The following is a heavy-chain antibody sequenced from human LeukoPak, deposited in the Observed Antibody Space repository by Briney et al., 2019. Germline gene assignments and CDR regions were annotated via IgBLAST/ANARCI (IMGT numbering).Heavy chain of an antibody. CDR2: ISFDGNNQ. J-gene: IGHJ4*02. D-gene: IGHD6-13*01. CDR3: ALVPRYSTTWSTFDY. Sequence: PGGSLRLSCAASGVTFSTYGMHWVRQAPGKGLEWVAVISFDGNNQYYADSVTGRFTISRDNSKNTLYLQMSGLRTEDTAVYYYALVPRYSTTWSTFDYWGQGTLVTVSS. CDR1: GVTFSTYG. V-gene: IGHV3-30*03.